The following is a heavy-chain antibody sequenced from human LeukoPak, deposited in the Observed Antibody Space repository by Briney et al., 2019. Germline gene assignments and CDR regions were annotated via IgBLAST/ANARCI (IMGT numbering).Heavy chain of an antibody. CDR3: ARVRALWFGEFDY. CDR1: GFTFSSYA. D-gene: IGHD3-10*01. Sequence: GSLRLSCAASGFTFSSYAMHWVRQAPGKGLEYVSAISSNGGSTYYANSVKGRFTISRDNSKNTLYLQMGSLRAEDMAVYYCARVRALWFGEFDYWGQGTLVAVSS. V-gene: IGHV3-64*01. J-gene: IGHJ4*02. CDR2: ISSNGGST.